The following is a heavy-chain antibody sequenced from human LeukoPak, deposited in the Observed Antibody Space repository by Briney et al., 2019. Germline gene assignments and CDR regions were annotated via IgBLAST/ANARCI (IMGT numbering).Heavy chain of an antibody. CDR2: INPNGSTT. CDR3: ARQVGGWYYFDY. Sequence: GSAVAASCLASGCILNGYYMHGLRPAAGQGGAWVGWINPNGSTTNYAHKLQGRVTMTRDTSISTVYMELSRLRADDTAVYYCARQVGGWYYFDYWGQGTLVTVSS. J-gene: IGHJ4*02. V-gene: IGHV1-2*02. D-gene: IGHD6-19*01. CDR1: GCILNGYY.